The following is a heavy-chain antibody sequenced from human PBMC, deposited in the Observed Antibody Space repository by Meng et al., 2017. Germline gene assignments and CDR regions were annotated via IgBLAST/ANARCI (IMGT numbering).Heavy chain of an antibody. CDR1: GGPFSCSS. J-gene: IGHJ4*02. D-gene: IGHD7-27*01. CDR3: VSNDGTGDRAGGDY. CDR2: IIPIIGTA. Sequence: LVEPGEEVKKPGARVKVSGKASGGPFSCSSISCERQSPGQALEWMGEIIPIIGTANYAPKFQGRVTITAAKSTSTAYMELSSLRSEDTAVYYCVSNDGTGDRAGGDYWCQGTLVTVSS. V-gene: IGHV1-69*06.